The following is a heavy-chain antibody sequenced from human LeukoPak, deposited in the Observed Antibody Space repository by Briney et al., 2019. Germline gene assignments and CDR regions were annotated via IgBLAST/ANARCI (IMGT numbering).Heavy chain of an antibody. D-gene: IGHD3-22*01. Sequence: SETLSLTCAVYGGSFSGYYWGWIRQPPGKGLEWIGSIYYSGSTYYNPSLKSRVTISVDTSKNQFSLKLSSVTAADTAVYYCARVLDHYYDSSGYLLFLGGFDPWGQGTLVTVSS. V-gene: IGHV4-34*01. J-gene: IGHJ5*02. CDR1: GGSFSGYY. CDR3: ARVLDHYYDSSGYLLFLGGFDP. CDR2: IYYSGST.